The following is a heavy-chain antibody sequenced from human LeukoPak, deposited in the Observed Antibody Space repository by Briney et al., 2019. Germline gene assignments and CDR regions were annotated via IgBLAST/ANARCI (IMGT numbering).Heavy chain of an antibody. Sequence: PSETLSLTCGVSGGSITNYYWPWIRQPPGKGLEWIGYASFSGTTDYSPSLKNRVTISVDTSKNQFSLKLNSMTAADTAVYYCASRRSSGVCDYWGQGILVTVSS. CDR2: ASFSGTT. D-gene: IGHD2-8*01. J-gene: IGHJ4*02. CDR3: ASRRSSGVCDY. V-gene: IGHV4-59*01. CDR1: GGSITNYY.